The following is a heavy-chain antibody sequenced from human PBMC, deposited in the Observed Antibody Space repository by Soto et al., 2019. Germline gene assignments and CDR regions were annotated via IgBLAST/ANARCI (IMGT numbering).Heavy chain of an antibody. D-gene: IGHD3-16*01. CDR1: GGSFSSYY. Sequence: QVQLQESGPGLVKPSETLSLTCTVSGGSFSSYYWSWIRQPPGKGLEWIGDIYYSGSTNYNPALKSRVNIPVGTAKNPLSLKLSSVTAADTAVYYCARQGDDRATALGYYYNMHGWGNGTTVTVSS. CDR3: ARQGDDRATALGYYYNMHG. J-gene: IGHJ6*03. CDR2: IYYSGST. V-gene: IGHV4-59*08.